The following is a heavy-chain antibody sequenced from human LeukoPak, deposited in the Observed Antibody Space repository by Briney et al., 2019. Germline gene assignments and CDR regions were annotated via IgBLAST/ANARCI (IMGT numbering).Heavy chain of an antibody. CDR1: GFTFSSYG. Sequence: GGSLRLSCAASGFTFSSYGMHWVRQAPGKGLEWVAFIRYDGSNKYYADSVKGRFTISRDNSKNTLYLQMNSLKTEDTAVYYCTTDIKGKNAFDIWGQGTMVTVSS. J-gene: IGHJ3*02. V-gene: IGHV3-30*02. CDR3: TTDIKGKNAFDI. CDR2: IRYDGSNK. D-gene: IGHD3-10*01.